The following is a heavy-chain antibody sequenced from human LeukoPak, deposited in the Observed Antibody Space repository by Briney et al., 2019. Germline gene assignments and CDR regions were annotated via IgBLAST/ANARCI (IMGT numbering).Heavy chain of an antibody. CDR1: GGSISSSRYY. D-gene: IGHD3-9*01. CDR3: AREDVLRYFVGP. V-gene: IGHV4-39*07. CDR2: IYYSGST. Sequence: SETLSLTCTVSGGSISSSRYYWGWLRQPPGRGLEWIGSIYYSGSTYYNPSLKSRVTISLDTSKNQFSLNLRSVTAADTAVYYCAREDVLRYFVGPWGQGTLVTVSS. J-gene: IGHJ5*02.